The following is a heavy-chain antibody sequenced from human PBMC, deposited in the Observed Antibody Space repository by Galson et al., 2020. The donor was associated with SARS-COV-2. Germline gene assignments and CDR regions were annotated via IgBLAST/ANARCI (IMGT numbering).Heavy chain of an antibody. CDR3: SPMSAVARREYYFDY. CDR1: AEGFSLTSRGVA. D-gene: IGHD6-19*01. J-gene: IGHJ4*02. CDR2: ISWDDNK. Sequence: SGPTLVKPTQTLTLTCSFSAEGFSLTSRGVALGWIRQTPGKSLEWLAFISWDDNKFYSPSLKSRLAITKDTSKNQVVLKISNMAPVDTGTYYCSPMSAVARREYYFDYWGRGTPVTVST. V-gene: IGHV2-5*02.